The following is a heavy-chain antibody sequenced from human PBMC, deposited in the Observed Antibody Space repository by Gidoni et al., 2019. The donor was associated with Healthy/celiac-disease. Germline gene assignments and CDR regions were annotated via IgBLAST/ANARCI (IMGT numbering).Heavy chain of an antibody. D-gene: IGHD3-22*01. CDR1: GSTFSSYD. J-gene: IGHJ3*02. CDR3: ARGRSYYDSWKGAFDI. Sequence: EVQLVESGGGLVQPGGSLRLSCAASGSTFSSYDMHWVRHATGKGLEWVSAIGTAGDTYYPGSVKGRFTISRENAKNSLYLQMNSLRAGDTSVYYCARGRSYYDSWKGAFDIWGQGTMVTVSS. CDR2: IGTAGDT. V-gene: IGHV3-13*01.